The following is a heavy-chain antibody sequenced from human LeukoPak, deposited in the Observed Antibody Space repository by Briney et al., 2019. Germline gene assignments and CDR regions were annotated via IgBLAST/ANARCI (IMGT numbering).Heavy chain of an antibody. CDR3: ARDGVLLWFGELSRTLSFDY. J-gene: IGHJ4*02. V-gene: IGHV3-33*01. D-gene: IGHD3-10*01. Sequence: GGSLRLSCAASGFTFSSYGMHWVRQAPGKGLEWVAVIWYDGSNKYYADSVKGRFTISRDNSKNTLYLQMNSLRAEDTAVYYCARDGVLLWFGELSRTLSFDYWGQGTLVTVSS. CDR1: GFTFSSYG. CDR2: IWYDGSNK.